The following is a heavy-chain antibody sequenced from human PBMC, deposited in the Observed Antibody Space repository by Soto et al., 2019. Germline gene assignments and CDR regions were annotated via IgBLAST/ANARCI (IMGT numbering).Heavy chain of an antibody. CDR1: GFTFSNYN. J-gene: IGHJ4*02. V-gene: IGHV3-48*02. Sequence: EVQLVESGGGLVQPGGSLRLSCAASGFTFSNYNMNWVRQAPGKGLEWVSYISSSSSTINYADSVKGRFTISRDNAKNSLYLQMNSLKDEDTAVYYCARALSTYGSGSYYNFWGQGTLVTVSS. CDR2: ISSSSSTI. CDR3: ARALSTYGSGSYYNF. D-gene: IGHD3-10*01.